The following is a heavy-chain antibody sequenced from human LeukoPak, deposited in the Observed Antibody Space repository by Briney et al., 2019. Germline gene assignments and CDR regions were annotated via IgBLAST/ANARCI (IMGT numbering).Heavy chain of an antibody. CDR2: IIPIFGTA. V-gene: IGHV1-69*13. Sequence: SVKVSCKASGGTLSSYAISWVRQAPGQGLEWMGGIIPIFGTANYAQKFQGRVTITADESTSTAYMELSSLRSEDTAVYYCARDCGAAGLNWFDPWGQGTLVTVSS. CDR1: GGTLSSYA. D-gene: IGHD6-13*01. J-gene: IGHJ5*02. CDR3: ARDCGAAGLNWFDP.